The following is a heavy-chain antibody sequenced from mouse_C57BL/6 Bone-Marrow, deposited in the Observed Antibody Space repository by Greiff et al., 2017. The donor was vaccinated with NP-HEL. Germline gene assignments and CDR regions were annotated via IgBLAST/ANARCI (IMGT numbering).Heavy chain of an antibody. D-gene: IGHD2-4*01. CDR3: ARGDYDYDPLYAMDY. J-gene: IGHJ4*01. CDR2: IYPGDGDT. Sequence: LQESGPELVKPGASVKISCKASGYAFSSSWMNWVKQRPGKGLEWIGRIYPGDGDTNYNGKFTGKATLTAEQSSSTAYTQLSSLTSEDSAVYFCARGDYDYDPLYAMDYWGQGTSVTVSS. CDR1: GYAFSSSW. V-gene: IGHV1-82*01.